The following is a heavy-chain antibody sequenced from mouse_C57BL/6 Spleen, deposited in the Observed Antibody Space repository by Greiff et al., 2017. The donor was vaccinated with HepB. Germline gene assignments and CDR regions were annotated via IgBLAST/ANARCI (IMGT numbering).Heavy chain of an antibody. V-gene: IGHV1-52*01. CDR3: ALGGYDGNVDY. CDR1: GYTFTSYW. J-gene: IGHJ2*01. Sequence: QVQLQQSGAELVRPGSSVKLSCKASGYTFTSYWMHWVKQRPIQGLEWIGNIDPSDSETHYNQKFKDKATLTVDKSSSTAYMQLSSLTSEDSAVYYCALGGYDGNVDYWGQGTTLTVSS. CDR2: IDPSDSET. D-gene: IGHD2-3*01.